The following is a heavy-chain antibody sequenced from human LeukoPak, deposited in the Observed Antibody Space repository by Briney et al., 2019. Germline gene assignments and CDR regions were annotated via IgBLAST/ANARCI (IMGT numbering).Heavy chain of an antibody. CDR2: IYYSGST. Sequence: SETLSLTCAVSGGSISSSNWWSWVRQPPGKGLEWIGSIYYSGSTYYNPSLKSRVTISVDTSKNQFSLKLNSVTATDTAVYYCARHYGPWGQGTLVTVSS. CDR3: ARHYGP. CDR1: GGSISSSNW. V-gene: IGHV4-39*01. J-gene: IGHJ4*02. D-gene: IGHD3-10*01.